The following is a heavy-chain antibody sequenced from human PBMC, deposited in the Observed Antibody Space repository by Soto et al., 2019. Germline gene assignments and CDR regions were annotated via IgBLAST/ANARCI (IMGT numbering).Heavy chain of an antibody. CDR2: INPSGGST. CDR1: GYTFTSYY. V-gene: IGHV1-46*03. Sequence: EASVKVSCKASGYTFTSYYMHWVRQAPGQGLEWMGIINPSGGSTSYAQKFQGRVTMTRDTSTSTVYMELSSLRSEDTAVYYCARDRSGLHLGELSFYYYYYYMDVWGKGTTVTVSS. J-gene: IGHJ6*03. CDR3: ARDRSGLHLGELSFYYYYYYMDV. D-gene: IGHD3-16*02.